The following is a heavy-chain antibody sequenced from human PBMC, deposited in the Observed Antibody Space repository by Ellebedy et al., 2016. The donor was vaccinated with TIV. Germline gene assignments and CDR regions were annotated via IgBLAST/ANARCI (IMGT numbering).Heavy chain of an antibody. CDR3: ARLGRFGESMPPNYYFAMDV. CDR1: GGTFTNYS. J-gene: IGHJ6*02. V-gene: IGHV1-69*13. D-gene: IGHD3-10*01. Sequence: ASVKVSCKASGGTFTNYSVSWVRQAPGQGLAWMGGILPSVNSADYPRRFQGRVTITADESTNTVHMEVSSLRSDDTAVDYCARLGRFGESMPPNYYFAMDVWGQGTTVTVSS. CDR2: ILPSVNSA.